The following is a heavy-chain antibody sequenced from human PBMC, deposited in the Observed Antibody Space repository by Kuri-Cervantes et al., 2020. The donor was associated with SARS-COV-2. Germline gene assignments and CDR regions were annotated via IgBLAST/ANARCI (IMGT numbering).Heavy chain of an antibody. CDR3: ARDPAWSVNSWFDP. J-gene: IGHJ5*02. D-gene: IGHD2/OR15-2a*01. Sequence: ASVKVSCKASGYTFTGYYMHWVRQAPGQGLEWMGWINPNSGGTNYAQKFQGRVTMTRDTSISTAYMELSRLRSDDTAVYYCARDPAWSVNSWFDPWGQGTLVTVSS. CDR2: INPNSGGT. V-gene: IGHV1-2*02. CDR1: GYTFTGYY.